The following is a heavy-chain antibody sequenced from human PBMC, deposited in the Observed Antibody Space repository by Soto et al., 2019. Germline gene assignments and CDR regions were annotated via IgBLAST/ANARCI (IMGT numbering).Heavy chain of an antibody. CDR1: GGTFSSYA. V-gene: IGHV1-69*06. CDR2: LIPIFGKA. D-gene: IGHD1-26*01. Sequence: ASVKVSCKASGGTFSSYAITWLRQAPGQGLEWMGGLIPIFGKANYAQKFPGRVTIPADKYMCAAYLEMSSLRSEDTAVYYYARQGGPIGTYYYHGIDVWGQGTTVTVSS. J-gene: IGHJ6*02. CDR3: ARQGGPIGTYYYHGIDV.